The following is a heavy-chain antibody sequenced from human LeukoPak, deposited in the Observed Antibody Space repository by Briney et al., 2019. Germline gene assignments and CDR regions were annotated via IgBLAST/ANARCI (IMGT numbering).Heavy chain of an antibody. D-gene: IGHD6-13*01. CDR3: ARQIAAAGYSWFDR. Sequence: PETLSLTCTVSGGSISSYYWSWIRQPPGKGLEWIGYIYYSGSTNYNPSLKSRVTISVDTSKNQFSLKLSSVTAADTAVYYCARQIAAAGYSWFDRWGQGTLVTVSS. V-gene: IGHV4-59*08. CDR2: IYYSGST. J-gene: IGHJ5*02. CDR1: GGSISSYY.